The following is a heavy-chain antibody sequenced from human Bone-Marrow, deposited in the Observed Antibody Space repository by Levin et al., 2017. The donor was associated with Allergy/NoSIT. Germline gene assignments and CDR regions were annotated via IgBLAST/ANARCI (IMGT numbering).Heavy chain of an antibody. J-gene: IGHJ3*02. D-gene: IGHD2-15*01. CDR3: AKNYQDKMKVDEGAFEM. CDR1: GISVSTNY. V-gene: IGHV3-66*01. Sequence: PGGSLRLSCAASGISVSTNYINWVRQAPGKGLEWVSVIYSGDKTDYADSVKGRFTISRDISQNTVFLQMNSLRAEDTAVYYCAKNYQDKMKVDEGAFEMWGQGTRVNVSS. CDR2: IYSGDKT.